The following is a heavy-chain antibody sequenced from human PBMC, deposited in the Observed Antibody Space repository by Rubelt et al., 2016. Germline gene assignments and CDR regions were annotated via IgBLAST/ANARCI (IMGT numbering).Heavy chain of an antibody. V-gene: IGHV3-23*01. J-gene: IGHJ6*02. D-gene: IGHD1-26*01. CDR3: ARTYGTTPVGYYYYGMDV. CDR2: ISGSGGST. Sequence: GKGLEWVSAISGSGGSTYYTDSVKGRFTISRDNSKNTLYLQMNSLRAEDTAVYYCARTYGTTPVGYYYYGMDVWGQGTTVTVSS.